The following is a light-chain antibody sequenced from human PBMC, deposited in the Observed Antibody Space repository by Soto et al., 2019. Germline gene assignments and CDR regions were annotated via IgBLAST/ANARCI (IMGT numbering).Light chain of an antibody. CDR2: ASS. J-gene: IGKJ2*01. Sequence: DIQMTQSPSSVSASVGDRVTLACRASQGISSWLAWYQQKPGKAPKLLIYASSSLQSGVPSRFSGSGSGTHFTLTISSLQPEDSATYYCLQSDSFPHTFGQGTKLEIK. CDR1: QGISSW. V-gene: IGKV1-12*01. CDR3: LQSDSFPHT.